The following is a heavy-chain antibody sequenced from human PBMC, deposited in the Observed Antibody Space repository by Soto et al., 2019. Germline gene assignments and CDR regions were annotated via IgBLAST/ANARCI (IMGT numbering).Heavy chain of an antibody. CDR2: ISWNSGSI. J-gene: IGHJ4*02. Sequence: GGSLRLSCAASGFTFDDYAMHWVRQAPGKGLEWVSGISWNSGSIGYADSVKGRFTISRDNAKNSLYLQMNSLRAEDTALYYCAKDMGRSIVGATQEVWGQGTLVTVSS. D-gene: IGHD1-26*01. CDR3: AKDMGRSIVGATQEV. CDR1: GFTFDDYA. V-gene: IGHV3-9*01.